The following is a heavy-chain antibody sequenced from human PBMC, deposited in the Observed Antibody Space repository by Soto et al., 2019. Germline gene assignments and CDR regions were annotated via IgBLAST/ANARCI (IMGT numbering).Heavy chain of an antibody. V-gene: IGHV3-30-3*01. CDR2: ISYDGSNK. D-gene: IGHD3-22*01. Sequence: QVQLVESGGGVVQPGRSLRLSCVASGFTFNTYAMHWVRQAPGKGLEWVAVISYDGSNKYYADSVKGRFTISRDNSKNTLYLQMNSLRAEDTAVYYCARVSRAMIVVVITVSIEYWGQGTLVTVSS. CDR3: ARVSRAMIVVVITVSIEY. J-gene: IGHJ4*02. CDR1: GFTFNTYA.